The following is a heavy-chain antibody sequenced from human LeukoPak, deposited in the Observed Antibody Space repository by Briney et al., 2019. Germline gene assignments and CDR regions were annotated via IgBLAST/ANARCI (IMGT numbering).Heavy chain of an antibody. D-gene: IGHD5-24*01. CDR2: ISAYKGNT. CDR3: ARTLGGNYVEMATGVDL. J-gene: IGHJ2*01. CDR1: GYSFNVHG. V-gene: IGHV1-18*04. Sequence: ASVKVSCKASGYSFNVHGMTWVRQAPGQGLEWMGWISAYKGNTNYAAKFQGRVTMTTDTSTSTGYMELMSLRSDDTAVYYCARTLGGNYVEMATGVDLWGRGTLVTVS.